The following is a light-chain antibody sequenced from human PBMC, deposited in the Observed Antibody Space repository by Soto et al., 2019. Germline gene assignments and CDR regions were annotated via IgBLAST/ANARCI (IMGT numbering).Light chain of an antibody. V-gene: IGLV2-23*01. Sequence: QSVLTQPASVSGSPGQSITIYCTGTSSDVGSYKLVSWYQQQPGKAPKPMIYEGSKRPSGVSNRFSGSKSGNTASLTISGLQADDEADYYCRSYAGSSTLVFGGGTKLTVL. CDR1: SSDVGSYKL. CDR2: EGS. CDR3: RSYAGSSTLV. J-gene: IGLJ2*01.